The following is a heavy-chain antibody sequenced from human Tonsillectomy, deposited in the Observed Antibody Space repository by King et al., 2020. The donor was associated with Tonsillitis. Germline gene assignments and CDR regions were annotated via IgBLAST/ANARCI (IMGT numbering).Heavy chain of an antibody. D-gene: IGHD3-10*01. Sequence: QLVQSGAEVKKPGASVKVSCKASGYTFTSYHMHWVRQARGQGLEWMGWISPNSGGTNYAQMFQGRVTMTRDTSITTAYMELSGLRSDDTAVYYCAKIGTAYGAFDIWGQGTMVTVSS. CDR2: ISPNSGGT. CDR3: AKIGTAYGAFDI. J-gene: IGHJ3*02. V-gene: IGHV1-2*02. CDR1: GYTFTSYH.